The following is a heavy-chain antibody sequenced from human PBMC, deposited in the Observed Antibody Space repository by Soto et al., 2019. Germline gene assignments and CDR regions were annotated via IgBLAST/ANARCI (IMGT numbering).Heavy chain of an antibody. D-gene: IGHD6-6*01. J-gene: IGHJ4*02. CDR3: ARSIASALALATPPCYIDF. CDR2: INAGNGNT. V-gene: IGHV1-3*01. CDR1: GYTFTSYA. Sequence: ASVKVSCKASGYTFTSYAMHWVRQAPGQRLEGMGWINAGNGNTKYSQKFQGRVTITRDTAASTAYMELNSLGSAVTAVYYCARSIASALALATPPCYIDFWGPGTLVTVSS.